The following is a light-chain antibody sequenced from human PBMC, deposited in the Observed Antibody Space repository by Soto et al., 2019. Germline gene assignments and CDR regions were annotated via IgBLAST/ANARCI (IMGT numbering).Light chain of an antibody. V-gene: IGKV1-27*01. J-gene: IGKJ1*01. CDR2: AAS. CDR1: QCIIDY. Sequence: DIQMTQSPSSLSASVGDRVTISCRASQCIIDYLAWYQQKPGKPPKLLIYAASTLQSGVPSRFSGSGAGTDFTLTISDLQPEDVATYFCQKYNSAPQTFGPGTKVEIK. CDR3: QKYNSAPQT.